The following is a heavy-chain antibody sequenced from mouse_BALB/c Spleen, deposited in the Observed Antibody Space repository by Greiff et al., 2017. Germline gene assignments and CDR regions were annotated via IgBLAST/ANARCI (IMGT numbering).Heavy chain of an antibody. CDR1: GYTFTSYV. J-gene: IGHJ3*01. D-gene: IGHD2-1*01. V-gene: IGHV1-14*01. CDR3: ARDGNPSWFAY. CDR2: INPYNDGT. Sequence: VQLKESGAELVRPGASVKMSCKASGYTFTSYVMHWVKQKPGQGLEWIGYINPYNDGTKYNEKFKGKATLTSDKSSSTAYMELSSLTSEDSAVYYCARDGNPSWFAYWGQGTLVTVSA.